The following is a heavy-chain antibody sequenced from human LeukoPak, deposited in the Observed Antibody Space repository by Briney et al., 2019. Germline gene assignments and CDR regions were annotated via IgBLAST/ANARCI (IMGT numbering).Heavy chain of an antibody. CDR1: GGSFSGYY. CDR3: ARGTRRDGYNYRAFDI. V-gene: IGHV4-34*01. Sequence: SETLSLTCAVYGGSFSGYYWSWIRQPPGKGLEWIGEINHSGSTNYNPSLKSRVTISVDTSKNQFSLKLSSVTAADTAVYYCARGTRRDGYNYRAFDIWGQGTMVTVSS. D-gene: IGHD5-24*01. J-gene: IGHJ3*02. CDR2: INHSGST.